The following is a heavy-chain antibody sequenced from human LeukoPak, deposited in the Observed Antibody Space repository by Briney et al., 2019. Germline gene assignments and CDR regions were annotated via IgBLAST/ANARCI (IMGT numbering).Heavy chain of an antibody. CDR2: IKQDGSEK. CDR3: AKVVLLSQYYDRSGHYMDV. D-gene: IGHD3-22*01. V-gene: IGHV3-7*03. J-gene: IGHJ6*03. Sequence: GGSLRLSCAASGFTFSSYWMSWVRQAPGKGLEWVANIKQDGSEKYYVDSVKGRFTISRDNSKNTLYLQMSRLRAEDTAVYYCAKVVLLSQYYDRSGHYMDVWGKGTTVTISS. CDR1: GFTFSSYW.